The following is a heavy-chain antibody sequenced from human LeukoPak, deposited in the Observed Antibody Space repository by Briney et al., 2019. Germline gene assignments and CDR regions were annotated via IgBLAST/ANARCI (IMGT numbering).Heavy chain of an antibody. V-gene: IGHV4-31*03. CDR1: GGSISSGGYY. Sequence: ETSETLSLTCTVSGGSISSGGYYWSWIRQHPGKGLEWIGYIYYSGSTYYNPSLKSRVTISVDTSKNQFSLKLSSVTAADTAVYYCARVADDSGYDFLDYWGQGTLVTVSS. D-gene: IGHD5-12*01. CDR3: ARVADDSGYDFLDY. J-gene: IGHJ4*02. CDR2: IYYSGST.